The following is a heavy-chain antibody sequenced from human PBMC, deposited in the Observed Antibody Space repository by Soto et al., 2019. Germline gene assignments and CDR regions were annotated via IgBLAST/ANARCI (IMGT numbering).Heavy chain of an antibody. CDR3: TRVLGYTFEPGKTRYYAMDV. D-gene: IGHD5-18*01. CDR1: GGTFSKDA. CDR2: LIPVFGSP. Sequence: QVQLVQSGAEVKKPGSSVTVSCKTSGGTFSKDAINWVRQAPGQGLEWMGLLIPVFGSPIYAQKFQGRIRLPAQQTTSTTFMDLSSVSTEDTAVYYCTRVLGYTFEPGKTRYYAMDVWGQGTTVSVSS. V-gene: IGHV1-69*01. J-gene: IGHJ6*02.